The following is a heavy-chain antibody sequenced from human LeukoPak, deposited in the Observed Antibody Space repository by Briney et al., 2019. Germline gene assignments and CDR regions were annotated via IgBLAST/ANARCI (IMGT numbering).Heavy chain of an antibody. V-gene: IGHV4-59*01. CDR1: GGSISSYY. D-gene: IGHD3-3*01. CDR3: ARGYYDFWSGYYQRASFDY. Sequence: SETLSLTCTVSGGSISSYYWSWIRQPPGKGLEWIGYIYYSGWTNYNPSLKSRVTISVDTSKNQFSLKLSSVTAADTAVYYCARGYYDFWSGYYQRASFDYWGQGTLVTVSS. CDR2: IYYSGWT. J-gene: IGHJ4*02.